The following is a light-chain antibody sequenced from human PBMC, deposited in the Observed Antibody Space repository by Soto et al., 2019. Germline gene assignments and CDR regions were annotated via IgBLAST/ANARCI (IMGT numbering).Light chain of an antibody. Sequence: QSALTQPPSASGSPGQSVIISCTGTKNDIGVYDFVSWYQHHPGKAPRLIIYEVVQRPSGVPDRFSGSKSGSTASLTVSGLQAADEADYFCKSYAGSNTYVFGSGTKVTVL. CDR1: KNDIGVYDF. V-gene: IGLV2-8*01. J-gene: IGLJ1*01. CDR2: EVV. CDR3: KSYAGSNTYV.